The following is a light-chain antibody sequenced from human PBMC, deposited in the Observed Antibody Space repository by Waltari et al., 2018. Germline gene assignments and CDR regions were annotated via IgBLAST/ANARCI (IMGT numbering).Light chain of an antibody. V-gene: IGKV2-28*01. J-gene: IGKJ2*01. Sequence: DIVMTQSPLSLPVTPGEPASISCRSSQSLLHSNVFNYLDWYLQKPGQSPQVLIYLGSNRASGVPDRFSGSGSGTDFTLKISRVEAEDVGVYYCMQALRSPHTFGQGTKLEIK. CDR2: LGS. CDR3: MQALRSPHT. CDR1: QSLLHSNVFNY.